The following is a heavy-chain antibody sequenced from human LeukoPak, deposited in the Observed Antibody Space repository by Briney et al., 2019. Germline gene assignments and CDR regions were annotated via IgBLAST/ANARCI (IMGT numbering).Heavy chain of an antibody. D-gene: IGHD4-11*01. Sequence: GGSLRLSCAASGFTFSSYWMSWVRQAPGKGLEWVGNIKQDGSEKYYVDSVKGRFTISRDNAKNSLYLQMNSLRAEDTAVYYCARRLGDYYYYGMDVWGKGTTVTVSS. CDR3: ARRLGDYYYYGMDV. CDR1: GFTFSSYW. J-gene: IGHJ6*04. CDR2: IKQDGSEK. V-gene: IGHV3-7*03.